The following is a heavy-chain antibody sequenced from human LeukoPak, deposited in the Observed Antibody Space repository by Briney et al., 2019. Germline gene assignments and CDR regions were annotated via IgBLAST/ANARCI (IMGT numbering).Heavy chain of an antibody. Sequence: ASVKVSCKASGYTFTSYGISWVRQAPGQGLEWMGWINPNSGGTNYAQKFQGRVTMTRDTSISTAYMELSRLRSDDTAVYYCARVDLDAYYDFWSGYYGNAFDIWGQGTMVTVSS. V-gene: IGHV1-2*02. CDR3: ARVDLDAYYDFWSGYYGNAFDI. CDR1: GYTFTSYG. J-gene: IGHJ3*02. CDR2: INPNSGGT. D-gene: IGHD3-3*01.